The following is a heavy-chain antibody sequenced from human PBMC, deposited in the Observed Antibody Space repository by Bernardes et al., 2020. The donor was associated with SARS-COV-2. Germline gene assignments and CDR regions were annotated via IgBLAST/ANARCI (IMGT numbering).Heavy chain of an antibody. D-gene: IGHD1-26*01. Sequence: GGSLRLSCAASGFTFSSYGMHWVRQAPGKGLEWVAVIWYDGSNKYYADSVKGRFTISRDNSKNTLYLQMNSLRAEDTAVYYCARDNPYSGSYPDYYYGMDVWGQGTTVTVSS. V-gene: IGHV3-33*01. J-gene: IGHJ6*02. CDR2: IWYDGSNK. CDR1: GFTFSSYG. CDR3: ARDNPYSGSYPDYYYGMDV.